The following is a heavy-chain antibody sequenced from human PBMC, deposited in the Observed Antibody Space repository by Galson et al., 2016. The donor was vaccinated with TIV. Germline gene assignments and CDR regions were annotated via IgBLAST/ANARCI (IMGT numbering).Heavy chain of an antibody. D-gene: IGHD3-16*01. V-gene: IGHV3-7*03. Sequence: SLRLSCAASGFTFGSYWMSWVRQAPGKGLEWVANIKQDGSEKYYVDSVKGRFTISRDNAKKSLYLQMNSLRAEDTAVYYCARDYAGWGQGTLVTVSS. CDR1: GFTFGSYW. J-gene: IGHJ4*02. CDR3: ARDYAG. CDR2: IKQDGSEK.